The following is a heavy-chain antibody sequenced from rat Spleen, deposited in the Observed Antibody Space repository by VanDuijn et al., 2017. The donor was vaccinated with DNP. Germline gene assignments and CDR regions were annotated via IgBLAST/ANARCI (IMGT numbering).Heavy chain of an antibody. CDR1: GFNFNDNW. D-gene: IGHD1-11*01. Sequence: EVKLVESGGGLVQPGRSLKLSCAASGFNFNDNWMGWVRQAPGKGLEWIGEINKESGTIIYSPSLKDKFAISRDNAQNTLYLQMSKLGSEDTAIYYCAKGPNYGGWSDYFDYWGQGVMVTVSS. V-gene: IGHV4-2*01. J-gene: IGHJ2*01. CDR3: AKGPNYGGWSDYFDY. CDR2: INKESGTI.